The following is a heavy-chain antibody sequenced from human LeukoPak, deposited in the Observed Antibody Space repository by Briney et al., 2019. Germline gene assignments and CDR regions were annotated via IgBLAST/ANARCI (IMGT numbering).Heavy chain of an antibody. D-gene: IGHD3/OR15-3a*01. Sequence: GWTLRLSCAASGFTFRTYGMYWVRQAPGKGLEWVAMIWNDGGKNNHADSVKGRFTISRDNSKDTLFLQMNSLRPEDTAVYYCAKGEFWTGQAEYFQHWGQGTLVTVSS. V-gene: IGHV3-33*03. CDR3: AKGEFWTGQAEYFQH. CDR1: GFTFRTYG. CDR2: IWNDGGKN. J-gene: IGHJ1*01.